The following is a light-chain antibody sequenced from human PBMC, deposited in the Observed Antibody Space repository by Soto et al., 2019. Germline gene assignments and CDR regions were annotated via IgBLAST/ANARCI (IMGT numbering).Light chain of an antibody. Sequence: EIGKEQSTANLSFHSGERATPSCRASQSIRSCLAWYQQKHGQAPRLLIYGASTRAAGIPARFSGGGSGTEFTLTISSLQSEDFAVYYCQQYNHWPRTFGQGTNVDNK. V-gene: IGKV3-15*01. CDR2: GAS. J-gene: IGKJ1*01. CDR1: QSIRSC. CDR3: QQYNHWPRT.